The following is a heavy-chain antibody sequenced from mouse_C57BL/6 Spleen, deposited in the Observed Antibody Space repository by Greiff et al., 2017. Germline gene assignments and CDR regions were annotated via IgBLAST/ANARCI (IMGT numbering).Heavy chain of an antibody. J-gene: IGHJ4*01. D-gene: IGHD1-1*01. CDR1: GFTFSDYG. CDR2: ISSGSSTI. CDR3: AREGFTTLVATDAMDY. Sequence: VQLKESGGGLVKPGGSLKLSCAASGFTFSDYGMHWVRQAPEKGLEWVAYISSGSSTIYYADTVKGRFTISRDNAKNTLFLQMTSLRSEDTAMYYCAREGFTTLVATDAMDYWGQGTSVTVSS. V-gene: IGHV5-17*01.